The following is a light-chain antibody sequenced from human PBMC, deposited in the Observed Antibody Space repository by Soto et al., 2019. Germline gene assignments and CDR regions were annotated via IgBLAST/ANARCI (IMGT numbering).Light chain of an antibody. CDR3: QQDGSSPLFT. V-gene: IGKV3-20*01. Sequence: EIVVTQAPGTLSLSPRERATLSCRASQSVSSSYLAWYQQKPGQAPRLLIYGASSRATGIPERFSGSGSGTDFTFTISRLETEDCAVYYCQQDGSSPLFTFGPGNNVYIK. CDR1: QSVSSSY. CDR2: GAS. J-gene: IGKJ3*01.